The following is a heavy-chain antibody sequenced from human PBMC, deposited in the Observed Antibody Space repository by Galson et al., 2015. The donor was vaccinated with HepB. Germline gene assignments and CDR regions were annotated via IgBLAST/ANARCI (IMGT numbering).Heavy chain of an antibody. CDR3: ARGGYDPSSIYYMDV. CDR1: GYTFTSYA. J-gene: IGHJ6*03. D-gene: IGHD5-12*01. CDR2: INTNTGNP. Sequence: SVKVSCKASGYTFTSYAMNWVRQAPGQGLEWMGWINTNTGNPTYAQGFTGRFVFSLGTSVSTAYLQISSLKAEDTAVYYCARGGYDPSSIYYMDVWGKGTTVTVSS. V-gene: IGHV7-4-1*02.